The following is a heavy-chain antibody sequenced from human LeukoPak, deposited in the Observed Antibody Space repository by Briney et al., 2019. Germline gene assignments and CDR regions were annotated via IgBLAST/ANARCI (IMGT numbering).Heavy chain of an antibody. J-gene: IGHJ4*02. Sequence: PGGSLRLSCAASGFTFSRYWMSWVRQAPGKGLEWVANIKQDGSEKYYVDSVKGRFTISRDNAKNSLYLQMNSLRAEDTAVYYCARDQLAYCSSTSCRDVKFDYWGQGTLVTVSS. CDR3: ARDQLAYCSSTSCRDVKFDY. CDR2: IKQDGSEK. D-gene: IGHD2-2*01. V-gene: IGHV3-7*01. CDR1: GFTFSRYW.